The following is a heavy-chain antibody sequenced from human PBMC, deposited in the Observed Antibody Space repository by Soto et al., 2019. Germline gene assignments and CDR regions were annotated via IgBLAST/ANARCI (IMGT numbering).Heavy chain of an antibody. CDR3: ARVERGTATTVVDAFDI. CDR2: MSHSGGT. CDR1: GGFVSSGSYY. J-gene: IGHJ3*02. V-gene: IGHV4-61*01. Sequence: SETLSLTCAVYGGFVSSGSYYWSWIRQPPGKGLEWIGEMSHSGGTHFNPSLKSRVIISVDTSKNQFSLKMSSVTAADTALYYCARVERGTATTVVDAFDIWGPGTMVTVSS. D-gene: IGHD1-1*01.